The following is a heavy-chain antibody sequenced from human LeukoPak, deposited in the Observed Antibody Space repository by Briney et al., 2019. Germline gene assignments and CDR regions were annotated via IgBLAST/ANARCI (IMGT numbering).Heavy chain of an antibody. CDR1: GGSFSGYY. CDR3: ARAVDYGDYSDYFDY. CDR2: INHSGST. V-gene: IGHV4-34*01. J-gene: IGHJ4*02. Sequence: SETLSLTCAVYGGSFSGYYWSWIRQPPGQGLEWIGEINHSGSTNYNPSLKSRVTISVDTSKNQFSLKLSSVTAADTAVYYCARAVDYGDYSDYFDYWGQGTLVTVSS. D-gene: IGHD4-17*01.